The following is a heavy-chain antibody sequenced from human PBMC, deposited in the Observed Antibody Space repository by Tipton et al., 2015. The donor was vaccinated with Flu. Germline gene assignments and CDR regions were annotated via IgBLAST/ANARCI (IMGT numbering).Heavy chain of an antibody. CDR3: ASQLRSGSCDGDSCYGKY. V-gene: IGHV3-48*03. J-gene: IGHJ4*02. D-gene: IGHD2-21*01. CDR1: GFTFSSYE. Sequence: SLRLSCAASGFTFSSYEMNWVRQAPGKGLEWVSYISSSGSTIYYADSVKGRFTISRDNAKNSLYLQMNSLRAEDTAVYYCASQLRSGSCDGDSCYGKYWGQGALVTVSS. CDR2: ISSSGSTI.